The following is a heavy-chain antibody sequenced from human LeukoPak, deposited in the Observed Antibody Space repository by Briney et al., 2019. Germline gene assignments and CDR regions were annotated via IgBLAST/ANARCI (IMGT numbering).Heavy chain of an antibody. J-gene: IGHJ4*02. V-gene: IGHV3-23*01. CDR3: AKDGADYYDSSGYYSHVPLDY. Sequence: GGSLRLSCAASGFTFSNYAMSWVRQAPGKGLEWVSAISGSGGSTYYADSVKGRFTISRDNSKNTLFLQMNSLRAEDTAVYYCAKDGADYYDSSGYYSHVPLDYWGQGTLVTVSS. CDR2: ISGSGGST. CDR1: GFTFSNYA. D-gene: IGHD3-22*01.